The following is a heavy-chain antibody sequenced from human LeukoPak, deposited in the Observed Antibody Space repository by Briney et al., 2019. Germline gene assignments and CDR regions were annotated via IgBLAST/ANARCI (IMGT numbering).Heavy chain of an antibody. CDR3: ARHPTAMVSFDY. CDR2: IYYSGNT. Sequence: SETLSLTCTVSGDSISSSSYYWGWIRQPPGKGLEWIGSIYYSGNTYYNSSLKSRVTISVDTSKNQFSLKLSPVTAADTAVYYCARHPTAMVSFDYWGQGTLVTVS. V-gene: IGHV4-39*01. D-gene: IGHD2-8*01. J-gene: IGHJ4*02. CDR1: GDSISSSSYY.